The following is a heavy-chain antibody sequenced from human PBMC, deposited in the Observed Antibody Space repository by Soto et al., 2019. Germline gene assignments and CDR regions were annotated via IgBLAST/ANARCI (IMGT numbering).Heavy chain of an antibody. Sequence: PSETLSLTCAVYGGSLSDYYWNWLRQPPGKGLEWIGEINHRGTTSYNPSLKSRVDISVDTAMTQFSLKLRSVTAADTAIYYCARYQCNPRAFDPWGPGPQVTVPS. CDR2: INHRGTT. D-gene: IGHD6-19*01. CDR3: ARYQCNPRAFDP. CDR1: GGSLSDYY. J-gene: IGHJ5*02. V-gene: IGHV4-34*01.